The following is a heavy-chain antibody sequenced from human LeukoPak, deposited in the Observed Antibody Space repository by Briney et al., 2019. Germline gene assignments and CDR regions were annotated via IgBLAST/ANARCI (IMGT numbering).Heavy chain of an antibody. V-gene: IGHV3-23*01. CDR1: GFAFGXXA. CDR3: SKSRSGSPNLALQIFHN. D-gene: IGHD2-15*01. Sequence: LXXXVSGFAFGXXAMSXVXQXXAXGXEWXASXSPGGGTTYYADYVKGRVTISRDNSKNSLFVQMNSLRAEETGVYFCSKSRSGSPNLALQIFHNWGQGTLVPVSS. CDR2: XSPGGGTT. J-gene: IGHJ1*01.